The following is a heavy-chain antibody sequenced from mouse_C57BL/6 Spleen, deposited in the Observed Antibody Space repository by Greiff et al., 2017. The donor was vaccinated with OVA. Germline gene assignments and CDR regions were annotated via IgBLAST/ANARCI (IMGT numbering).Heavy chain of an antibody. Sequence: EVQLVESGPGLVKPSQSLSLTCSVTGYSITSGYFWNWIRQFPGNKLEWMGYISYDGSNNYNPSLKNRISITRDTSKNQFFLKLKSVTTEDTATYYCAPYAYYSMDYWGQGTSVTVSS. CDR3: APYAYYSMDY. V-gene: IGHV3-6*01. J-gene: IGHJ4*01. CDR2: ISYDGSN. CDR1: GYSITSGYF. D-gene: IGHD2-12*01.